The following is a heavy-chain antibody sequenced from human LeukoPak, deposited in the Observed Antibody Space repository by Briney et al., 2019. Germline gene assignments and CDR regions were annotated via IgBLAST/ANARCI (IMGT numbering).Heavy chain of an antibody. V-gene: IGHV3-23*01. D-gene: IGHD3-22*01. CDR2: ISGSGGST. J-gene: IGHJ4*02. CDR3: AKGPPLEHYYHDSSGYYS. Sequence: GGSLRLSCAASGFTFSSYAMSWVRQAPGKGLEWVSAISGSGGSTYYADSVKGRFTISRDNSKNTLYLQMNSLRAEDTAVYYCAKGPPLEHYYHDSSGYYSWGQGTLVTVSS. CDR1: GFTFSSYA.